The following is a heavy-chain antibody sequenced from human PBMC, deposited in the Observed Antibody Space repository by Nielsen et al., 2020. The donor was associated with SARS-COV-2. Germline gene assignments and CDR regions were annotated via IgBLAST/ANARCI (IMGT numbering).Heavy chain of an antibody. J-gene: IGHJ2*01. Sequence: GESLKISCAASGFTFSSYWMHWVRQAPGKGLVWVSRINSDGSSTSYADSAKGRFTISRDNSKNTLYLQMNSLRAEDTAVYYCARDGIVVVNPSYWYFDLWGRGTLVTVSS. CDR1: GFTFSSYW. D-gene: IGHD3-22*01. CDR2: INSDGSST. V-gene: IGHV3-74*01. CDR3: ARDGIVVVNPSYWYFDL.